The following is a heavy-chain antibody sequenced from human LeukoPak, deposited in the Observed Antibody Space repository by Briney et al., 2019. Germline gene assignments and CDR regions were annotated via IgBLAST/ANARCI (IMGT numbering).Heavy chain of an antibody. V-gene: IGHV3-7*03. J-gene: IGHJ4*02. Sequence: GGSLRLSCAASGFTFSSYWMTWVRQAPGKGLEWVANIRQDGSEKYYVDSVKGRFAISRDNSKNTLFLQMNSLRAEDTAVYYCAKEFSGGWSFDYWGQGTLVTVSS. D-gene: IGHD6-19*01. CDR1: GFTFSSYW. CDR3: AKEFSGGWSFDY. CDR2: IRQDGSEK.